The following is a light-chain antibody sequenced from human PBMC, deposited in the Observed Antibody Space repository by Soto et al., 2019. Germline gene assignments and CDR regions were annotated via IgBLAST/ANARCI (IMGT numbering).Light chain of an antibody. J-gene: IGKJ1*01. Sequence: EIVLTQSPGTLSLSPGERATLSCRASQNVDTKDLAWYQFRPGLAPRIIIFGASGRATGIPDRFSGSGSGTDFTLTICRLEPEDLARESGQQYVGSSCTFRRGTKVDIK. CDR1: QNVDTKD. CDR3: QQYVGSSCT. V-gene: IGKV3-20*01. CDR2: GAS.